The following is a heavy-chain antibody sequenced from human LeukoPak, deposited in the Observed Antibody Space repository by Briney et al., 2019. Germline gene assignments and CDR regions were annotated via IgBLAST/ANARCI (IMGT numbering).Heavy chain of an antibody. CDR1: GFTFSSYS. CDR3: ARDYYDSSGYYYGGY. D-gene: IGHD3-22*01. V-gene: IGHV3-48*01. Sequence: GGSLRLSCAASGFTFSSYSMNWVRQAPGKGLEWISYISSSSSTIYYADSVKGRFAISRDNAKNSLYLQMNSLRAEDTAVYYCARDYYDSSGYYYGGYWGQGTLVTVSS. J-gene: IGHJ4*02. CDR2: ISSSSSTI.